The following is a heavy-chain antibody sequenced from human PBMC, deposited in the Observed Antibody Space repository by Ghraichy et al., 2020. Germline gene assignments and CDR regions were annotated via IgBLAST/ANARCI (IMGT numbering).Heavy chain of an antibody. CDR1: GFSLSTSGVG. CDR2: IYWDDDK. Sequence: SGPTLVKPTQTLTLTCTFSGFSLSTSGVGVGWIRQPPGKALEWLALIYWDDDKRYSPSLKSRLTITKDTSKNQVVLTMTNMDPVDTATYYCAHRRVGIVVVPAAPIDAFDIWGQGTMVTVSS. D-gene: IGHD2-2*03. V-gene: IGHV2-5*02. CDR3: AHRRVGIVVVPAAPIDAFDI. J-gene: IGHJ3*02.